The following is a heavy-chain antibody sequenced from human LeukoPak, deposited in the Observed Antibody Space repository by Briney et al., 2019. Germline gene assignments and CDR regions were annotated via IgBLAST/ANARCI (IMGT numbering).Heavy chain of an antibody. CDR1: GYTFTGYY. D-gene: IGHD3-10*01. V-gene: IGHV1-18*04. Sequence: ASVKVSCKASGYTFTGYYMHWVRQAPGQGLEWMGWISAYNGNTNYAQKLQGRVTMTTDTSTSTAYMELRSLRSDDTAVYYCARFRFGELDRFDYWGQGTLVTVSS. J-gene: IGHJ4*02. CDR2: ISAYNGNT. CDR3: ARFRFGELDRFDY.